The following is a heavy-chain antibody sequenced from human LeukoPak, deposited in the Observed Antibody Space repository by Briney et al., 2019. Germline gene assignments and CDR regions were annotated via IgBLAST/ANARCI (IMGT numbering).Heavy chain of an antibody. V-gene: IGHV3-23*01. CDR2: ISGRGDYT. D-gene: IGHD3-16*01. CDR3: VKDGGTRMGALYDS. Sequence: GSLTLSCAASGFAFRTYAMNFGRQAPERGLEWAAAISGRGDYTYYADSAKGWFTISRDKPKNTLYLQMNSLRAEDTAIYYCVKDGGTRMGALYDSWGQGALVTVSS. CDR1: GFAFRTYA. J-gene: IGHJ5*02.